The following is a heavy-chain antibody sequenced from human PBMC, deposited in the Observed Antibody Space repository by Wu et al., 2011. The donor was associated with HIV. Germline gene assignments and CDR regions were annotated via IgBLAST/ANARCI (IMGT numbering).Heavy chain of an antibody. CDR3: AFGGGEILNMYYFNF. V-gene: IGHV1-69*15. CDR2: TIPLFGTT. CDR1: GGSFNDYA. D-gene: IGHD3-3*01. J-gene: IGHJ4*02. Sequence: QVQLVQSGAEVKEPGSSVKVSCRASGGSFNDYAMNWVRQAPGRGLEWLGRTIPLFGTTSYAQNFQGRFTITADESTSTVSMALSNLRSDDTAVYFCAFGGGEILNMYYFNFWGQGTLVKVSS.